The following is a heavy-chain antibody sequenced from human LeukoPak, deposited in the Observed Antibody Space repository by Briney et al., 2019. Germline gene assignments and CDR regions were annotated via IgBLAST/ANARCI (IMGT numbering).Heavy chain of an antibody. D-gene: IGHD3-10*01. CDR2: IYYSGST. CDR3: ARRRYYGSVSYSHLDS. V-gene: IGHV4-39*01. Sequence: KPSETLSLTCTVSGGSISSSSYYWGWIRQPPGKGLEWIGTIYYSGSTYYNPSLKSRVTISVDTSKNQFSLKLISVTAADTAVYYCARRRYYGSVSYSHLDSWGQGALVTVSS. J-gene: IGHJ4*02. CDR1: GGSISSSSYY.